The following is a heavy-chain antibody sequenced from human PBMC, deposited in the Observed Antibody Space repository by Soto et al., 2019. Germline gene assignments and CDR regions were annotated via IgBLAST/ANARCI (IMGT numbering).Heavy chain of an antibody. CDR1: GGSIRTYY. D-gene: IGHD4-17*01. CDR3: ARSTGYGDSYFEY. J-gene: IGHJ4*02. V-gene: IGHV4-59*01. CDR2: MYYGGST. Sequence: QVQLQESGPGLVKPSETLSLTCTVSGGSIRTYYWNWIRQPPGKGLEWIGYMYYGGSTNYNPSLKSRVTVSGDTSKNDFSLKLTSVTAADTAVYYCARSTGYGDSYFEYWGRGTLVTVSA.